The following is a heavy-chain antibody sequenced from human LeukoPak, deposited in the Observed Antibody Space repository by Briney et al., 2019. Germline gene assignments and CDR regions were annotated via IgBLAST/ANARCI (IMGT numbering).Heavy chain of an antibody. Sequence: SETLSLTCAVYDESFSDYNWSWIRQSPGKGLEWIGEIHHSGGTNYSPSLKSRITLSVDPSKNQLSLRLNSVTAADTAVYYCVRNGYDSSGYHFCSDSRGRGTLVTVSS. CDR3: VRNGYDSSGYHFCSDS. V-gene: IGHV4-34*01. D-gene: IGHD3-22*01. CDR2: IHHSGGT. CDR1: DESFSDYN. J-gene: IGHJ4*02.